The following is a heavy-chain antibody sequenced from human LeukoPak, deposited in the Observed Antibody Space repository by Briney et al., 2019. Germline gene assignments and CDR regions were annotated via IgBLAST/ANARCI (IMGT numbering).Heavy chain of an antibody. J-gene: IGHJ4*02. D-gene: IGHD3-22*01. Sequence: GGSLRLSCAASTFTFSNFEMNWVRQAPGKGLEWVAVISYDGSNEYYADSVKGRFTISRDNSKNTVYLQMNSLRAEDTAVYYCARVGEYYDTNGYFDYWGQGTLVTVSS. CDR1: TFTFSNFE. V-gene: IGHV3-30-3*01. CDR3: ARVGEYYDTNGYFDY. CDR2: ISYDGSNE.